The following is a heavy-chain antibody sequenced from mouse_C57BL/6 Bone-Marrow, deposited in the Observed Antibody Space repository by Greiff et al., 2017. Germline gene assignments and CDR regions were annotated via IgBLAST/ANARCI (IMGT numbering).Heavy chain of an antibody. CDR3: AKKSIPLYDYAMDY. D-gene: IGHD1-1*01. J-gene: IGHJ4*01. V-gene: IGHV2-5*01. CDR2: IWRGGST. Sequence: QVQLQQSGPGLVQPSQSLSITCTVSGFSLTSYGVHWVRQSPGKGLEWLGVIWRGGSTDYNAAFMSRLSITKDNSKSQVFFKMNSLQADDTAIYYCAKKSIPLYDYAMDYWGQGTSVTVSS. CDR1: GFSLTSYG.